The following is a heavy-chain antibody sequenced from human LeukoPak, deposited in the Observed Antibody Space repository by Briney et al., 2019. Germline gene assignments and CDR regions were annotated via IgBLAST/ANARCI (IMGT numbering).Heavy chain of an antibody. J-gene: IGHJ4*02. V-gene: IGHV3-30*02. D-gene: IGHD3-22*01. CDR3: ARDSRASVAYYYDSSGSDHDY. Sequence: GGSLRLSCAASGFTFSSYGMHWVRQAPGKGLEWVAFIRYDGSNKYYADSVKGRFTISRDNSKNTLYLQMNSLRAEDTAVYYCARDSRASVAYYYDSSGSDHDYWGQGTLVTVSS. CDR1: GFTFSSYG. CDR2: IRYDGSNK.